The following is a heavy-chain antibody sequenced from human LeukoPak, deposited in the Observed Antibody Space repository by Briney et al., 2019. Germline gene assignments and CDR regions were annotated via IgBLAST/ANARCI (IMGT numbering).Heavy chain of an antibody. CDR2: ISNDGNHK. CDR3: AKTYCSNNCYSYFQH. D-gene: IGHD2-21*02. J-gene: IGHJ1*01. V-gene: IGHV3-30*18. Sequence: GGSLRLSCAASGFTFSSYGMHWVRQAPGKGLEWVALISNDGNHKSYSDSVKGRFTISRDNSTSTLYLQMSSLRADDTAVYYCAKTYCSNNCYSYFQHWGQGTLVTVSS. CDR1: GFTFSSYG.